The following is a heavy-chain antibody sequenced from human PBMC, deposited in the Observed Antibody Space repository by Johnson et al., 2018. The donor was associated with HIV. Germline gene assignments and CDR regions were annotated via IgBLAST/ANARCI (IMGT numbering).Heavy chain of an antibody. J-gene: IGHJ3*02. CDR2: ISSSDSTI. V-gene: IGHV3-11*04. CDR1: GFTVSDYH. Sequence: QVQLVESGGGLVQPGGSLRLSCAASGFTVSDYHMSWIRQAPGKGLEWVSYISSSDSTIYYADSVKGRFTISRDNAKNSLYLEMNSLSAEDTAVYYCAAGYAMASDAFDIWGQGTMVTVSS. CDR3: AAGYAMASDAFDI. D-gene: IGHD2-8*01.